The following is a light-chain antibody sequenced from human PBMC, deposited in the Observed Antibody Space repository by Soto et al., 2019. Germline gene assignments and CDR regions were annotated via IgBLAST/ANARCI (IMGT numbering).Light chain of an antibody. Sequence: QAVVTQPPSASGTPGQRVTISCSGSSSNIGSNTVNWYQQLPETAPKHLIFSNNQRPSGVPDRFSGSKSGTSASLAISGLQPEDEADYYCAAWDDSLSWVFGGGTKLTVL. CDR3: AAWDDSLSWV. CDR2: SNN. CDR1: SSNIGSNT. J-gene: IGLJ3*02. V-gene: IGLV1-44*01.